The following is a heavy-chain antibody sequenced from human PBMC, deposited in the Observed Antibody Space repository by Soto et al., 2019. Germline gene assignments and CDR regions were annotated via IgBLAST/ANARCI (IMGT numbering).Heavy chain of an antibody. J-gene: IGHJ3*01. V-gene: IGHV5-51*01. CDR2: IYPGDSDT. Sequence: GESLKISCQTSGYTFTDYWIGWVRQMPGKGLEWMGLIYPGDSDTRNSPSFQGQVTFSVDTSLSTAFLHWSSLKASDTAMYFCAKRGGSPADPFDVWGPGTMVTVSS. D-gene: IGHD1-26*01. CDR1: GYTFTDYW. CDR3: AKRGGSPADPFDV.